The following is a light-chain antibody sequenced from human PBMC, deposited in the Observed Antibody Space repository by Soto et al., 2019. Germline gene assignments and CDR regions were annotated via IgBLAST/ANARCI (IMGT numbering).Light chain of an antibody. Sequence: QSVLTQPPSASGTPGQRVTISSSGSSSNIGTNTVNWYQQLPGTAPKLLIYNNNQRPSGVPDRFSASKSGTSASLAISGLQSEDEADYYCAAWDDSLNGLVFGGGTKVTVL. V-gene: IGLV1-44*01. CDR1: SSNIGTNT. CDR3: AAWDDSLNGLV. CDR2: NNN. J-gene: IGLJ2*01.